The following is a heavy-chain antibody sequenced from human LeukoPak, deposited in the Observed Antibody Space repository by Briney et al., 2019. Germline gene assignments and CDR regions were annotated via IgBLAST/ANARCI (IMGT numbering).Heavy chain of an antibody. CDR1: GFTFSSYA. CDR3: ARAEENYYGSGSSAFDI. V-gene: IGHV3-30*04. J-gene: IGHJ3*02. Sequence: GGSLRLSCAPSGFTFSSYAMHWVRQAPGKGLEWVAIISYDGSNKYYADSVKGRFTISRDNSKNTLYLQMNSLRTEDTAVYYCARAEENYYGSGSSAFDIWGQGTMVTVSS. D-gene: IGHD3-10*01. CDR2: ISYDGSNK.